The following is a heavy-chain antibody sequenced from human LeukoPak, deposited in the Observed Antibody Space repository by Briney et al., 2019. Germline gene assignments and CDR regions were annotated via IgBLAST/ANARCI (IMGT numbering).Heavy chain of an antibody. V-gene: IGHV4-59*08. CDR3: ARRSGRYAFDI. J-gene: IGHJ3*02. Sequence: SETLSLTCTVSGGSISSYYWSWIRQPPGKGLEWIGYIYYSGSTNYNPSLKSRVTISVDTSKNQFSLKLSSVTAADTAVYYCARRSGRYAFDIWGQGTMVTVSS. CDR1: GGSISSYY. D-gene: IGHD1-14*01. CDR2: IYYSGST.